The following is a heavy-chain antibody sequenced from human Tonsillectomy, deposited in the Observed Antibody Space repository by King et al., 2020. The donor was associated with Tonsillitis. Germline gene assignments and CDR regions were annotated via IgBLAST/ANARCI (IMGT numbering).Heavy chain of an antibody. D-gene: IGHD3-22*01. J-gene: IGHJ4*02. V-gene: IGHV4-31*03. Sequence: QLQESGPGLVKPSQTLSLTCTVSGGSISSGGYYWSWIRQHPGKGLEWIGFIYYSGSTFYNPSLKSRVTISVDTPKNQFSLKLSSVTAADTAVYYCARVYRRYYYDSSGSGEFDYWGQGTLVTVSS. CDR2: IYYSGST. CDR1: GGSISSGGYY. CDR3: ARVYRRYYYDSSGSGEFDY.